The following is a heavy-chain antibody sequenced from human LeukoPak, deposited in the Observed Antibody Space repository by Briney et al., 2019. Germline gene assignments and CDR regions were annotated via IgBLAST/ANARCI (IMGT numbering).Heavy chain of an antibody. J-gene: IGHJ4*02. D-gene: IGHD1-20*01. Sequence: GRSLRLSCAASGFTFSSYAMHWVRQAPGKGLEWVAVISYDGSNKYYADSVKGRFTISRDNSKNTLYLQMNSLRAEDTAVYYCAKDYNWGYGYYFGYWGQGTLVTVSS. CDR2: ISYDGSNK. V-gene: IGHV3-30*04. CDR1: GFTFSSYA. CDR3: AKDYNWGYGYYFGY.